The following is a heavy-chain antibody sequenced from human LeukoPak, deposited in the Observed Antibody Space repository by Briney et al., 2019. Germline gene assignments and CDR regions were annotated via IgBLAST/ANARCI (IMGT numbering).Heavy chain of an antibody. CDR3: ASSVRDYFDY. V-gene: IGHV4-59*01. CDR2: IYYSGST. J-gene: IGHJ4*02. CDR1: GGSISSYY. D-gene: IGHD3-10*02. Sequence: SETLSLTCTVSGGSISSYYWSWIWQPPGKGLEWIGYIYYSGSTNYNPSLKSRVTISVDTSKNQFSLKLSSVTAADTAVYYCASSVRDYFDYWGQGTLVTVSS.